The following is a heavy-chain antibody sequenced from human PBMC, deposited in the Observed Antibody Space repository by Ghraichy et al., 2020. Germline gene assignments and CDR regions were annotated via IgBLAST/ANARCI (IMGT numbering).Heavy chain of an antibody. D-gene: IGHD6-6*01. V-gene: IGHV1-2*02. CDR3: ATWGVAARPLDYYYGMDV. J-gene: IGHJ6*02. CDR2: INPNSGGT. CDR1: GYTFTGYY. Sequence: ASVKVSCKASGYTFTGYYMHWVRQAPGQGLEWMGWINPNSGGTNYAQKFQGRVTMTRDTSISTAYMELSRLRSDDTAVYYCATWGVAARPLDYYYGMDVWGQGTTVTVSS.